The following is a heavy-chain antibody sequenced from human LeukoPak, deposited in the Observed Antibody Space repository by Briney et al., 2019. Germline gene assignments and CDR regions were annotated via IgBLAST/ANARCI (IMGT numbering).Heavy chain of an antibody. CDR1: GFTFSSYS. J-gene: IGHJ4*02. V-gene: IGHV3-21*05. CDR3: ARLEYNYGD. CDR2: ISSSSSHI. Sequence: GGSLRLSRAASGFTFSSYSMNWVRQAPGKGLEWVSYISSSSSHIYYADSVEGRFTISRDNAKNSLYLQMNSLRAEDTAVYYCARLEYNYGDWGQGTLVTVSS. D-gene: IGHD5-18*01.